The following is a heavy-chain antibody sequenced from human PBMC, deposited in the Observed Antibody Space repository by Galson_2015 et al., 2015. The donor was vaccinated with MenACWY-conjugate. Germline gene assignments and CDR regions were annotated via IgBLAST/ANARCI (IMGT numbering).Heavy chain of an antibody. Sequence: SLRLSCAASGFTFRRFGMHWVRQAPGKGLEWMAVISYDGSNESYADSVKGRFTISRDNSKNTLYLQMNSLRADDTAVYYCAKDLSVPYSTIAYFFYMDVWGKGT. V-gene: IGHV3-30*18. D-gene: IGHD6-13*01. CDR1: GFTFRRFG. CDR3: AKDLSVPYSTIAYFFYMDV. CDR2: ISYDGSNE. J-gene: IGHJ6*03.